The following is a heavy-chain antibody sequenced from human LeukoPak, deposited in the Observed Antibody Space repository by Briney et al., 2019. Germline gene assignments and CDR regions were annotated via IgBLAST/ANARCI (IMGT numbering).Heavy chain of an antibody. Sequence: GGSLGLSCAASGFTFDDYAMHWVRQAPGKGLEWVSGISWNSGSIGYADSVKGRFTISRDNSKNTLYLQMNSLRAEDTAVYYCAKDRGYYYYMDVWGKGTTVTVSS. CDR1: GFTFDDYA. CDR2: ISWNSGSI. J-gene: IGHJ6*03. V-gene: IGHV3-9*01. CDR3: AKDRGYYYYMDV.